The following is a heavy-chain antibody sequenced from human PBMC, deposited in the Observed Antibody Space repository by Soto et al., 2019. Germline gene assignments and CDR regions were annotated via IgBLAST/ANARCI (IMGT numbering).Heavy chain of an antibody. V-gene: IGHV1-24*01. D-gene: IGHD2-15*01. CDR3: ATDLYCSGGSCYLNHY. CDR1: GYTLTELS. Sequence: ASVKVSCKVSGYTLTELSMHWVRQAPGKGLEWMGGFDPEDGEKIYAQKFQGRVTMTEDTSTDTAYMELSSLRSEDTAVYYCATDLYCSGGSCYLNHYWGQGTLVTVSS. J-gene: IGHJ4*02. CDR2: FDPEDGEK.